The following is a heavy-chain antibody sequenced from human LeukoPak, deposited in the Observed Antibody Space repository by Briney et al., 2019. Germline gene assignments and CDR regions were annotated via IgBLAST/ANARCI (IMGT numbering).Heavy chain of an antibody. CDR1: GFTFSSYA. V-gene: IGHV3-23*01. J-gene: IGHJ4*02. D-gene: IGHD3-22*01. CDR2: ISGSGDNT. Sequence: GGSLRLSCAASGFTFSSYAMSWVRQAPGKGLEWVSGISGSGDNTYYADSVKGRFTISRDNSRNTLYVQVNSLGTEDTAAYYCAKGSYDDSSGSFYFDYWGQGTLVTVSS. CDR3: AKGSYDDSSGSFYFDY.